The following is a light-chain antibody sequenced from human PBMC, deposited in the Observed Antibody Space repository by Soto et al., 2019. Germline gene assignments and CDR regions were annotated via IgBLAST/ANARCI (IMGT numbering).Light chain of an antibody. CDR2: DVS. CDR3: CSYTSSSTPWV. Sequence: QSVLTQPASVSGSPGQSITISCTGTSSDVGGYNYVSWYQQHPGKAPKLMIYDVSNRPSGVSNRFSGSKSGNTASLTISGLQAEYESNYYCCSYTSSSTPWVFGGGTKLTVL. J-gene: IGLJ3*02. CDR1: SSDVGGYNY. V-gene: IGLV2-14*03.